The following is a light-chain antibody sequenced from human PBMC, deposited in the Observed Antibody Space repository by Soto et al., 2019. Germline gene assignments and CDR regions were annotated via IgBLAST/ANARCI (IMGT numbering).Light chain of an antibody. CDR2: EVS. V-gene: IGLV2-14*03. J-gene: IGLJ1*01. Sequence: QSVLTQPASVSGSPGQSITISCTGTSSDVGGYNFVSWYQQHPGKAPKLMIFEVSHRPSGVSDRFSGSKSGNTASLTISGLRAEDEADYYCSSYTSSITYVFGTGTKLTVL. CDR1: SSDVGGYNF. CDR3: SSYTSSITYV.